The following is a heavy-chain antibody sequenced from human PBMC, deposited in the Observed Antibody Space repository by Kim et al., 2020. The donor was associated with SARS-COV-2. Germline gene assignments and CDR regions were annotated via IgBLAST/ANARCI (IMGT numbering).Heavy chain of an antibody. CDR1: GYTFTSYG. Sequence: ASVKVSCKASGYTFTSYGISWVRQAPGQGLEWMGWISAYNGNTNYAQKLQGRVTMTTDTSTSTAYMELRSLRSDDTAVYYCASPGGYYDFWSGYYNGGMDVWGQGTTVTVSS. V-gene: IGHV1-18*01. CDR2: ISAYNGNT. D-gene: IGHD3-3*01. CDR3: ASPGGYYDFWSGYYNGGMDV. J-gene: IGHJ6*02.